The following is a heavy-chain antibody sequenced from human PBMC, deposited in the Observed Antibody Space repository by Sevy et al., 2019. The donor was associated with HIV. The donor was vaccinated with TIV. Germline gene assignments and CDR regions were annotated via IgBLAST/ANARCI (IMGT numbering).Heavy chain of an antibody. D-gene: IGHD3-22*01. CDR3: ARDRYYDASGYYYYYYGLDV. V-gene: IGHV3-66*01. CDR1: GLTVSSNY. Sequence: GGSLRLSCAASGLTVSSNYMTWVRHAPGKGLEWVSTIYADGSTYYVESVKDRFTIARDNSKNTLYLQMFSLRAEDTAVYYCARDRYYDASGYYYYYYGLDVWGQGTTVTVSS. J-gene: IGHJ6*02. CDR2: IYADGST.